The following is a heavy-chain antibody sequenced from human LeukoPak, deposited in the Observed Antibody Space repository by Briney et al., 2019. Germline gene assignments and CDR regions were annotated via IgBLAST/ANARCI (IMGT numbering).Heavy chain of an antibody. CDR2: INPSGSST. J-gene: IGHJ4*02. Sequence: ASVKVSCKASGYAFTRHYRHWVRQAPGQGLEWMGLINPSGSSTIYAQKFQGRVTMTRDMSTSTDYMELSSLRSEDTAVYYCAIGSYSYYFDYWGQGTLVTVSS. CDR1: GYAFTRHY. D-gene: IGHD1-26*01. CDR3: AIGSYSYYFDY. V-gene: IGHV1-46*01.